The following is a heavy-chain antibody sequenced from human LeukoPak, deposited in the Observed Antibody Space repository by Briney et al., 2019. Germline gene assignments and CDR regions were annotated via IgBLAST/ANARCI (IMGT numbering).Heavy chain of an antibody. V-gene: IGHV4-39*07. J-gene: IGHJ5*02. CDR1: GGSISSSSYY. CDR3: ARWGDSSGYFWFDP. Sequence: SETLSLTCTVSGGSISSSSYYWGWIRQPPGKGLEWIGSIYYSGSTYYNPSLKSRVTISVDTSKNQFSLKLSSVTAADTAVYYCARWGDSSGYFWFDPWGQGTLVTVSS. D-gene: IGHD3-22*01. CDR2: IYYSGST.